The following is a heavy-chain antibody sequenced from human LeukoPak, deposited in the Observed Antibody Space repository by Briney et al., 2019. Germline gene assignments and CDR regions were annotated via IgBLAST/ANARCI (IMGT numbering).Heavy chain of an antibody. CDR3: ARCGGPGSDAFDI. Sequence: GESLKISCKSSGYSFTSYWLGWVRQMPGKGLEWMGIIYPGDSDTRYSPSFEGQVTISADKSISTAYVQWSSLKASDSAIYYCARCGGPGSDAFDIWGQGTLVTVSS. CDR2: IYPGDSDT. V-gene: IGHV5-51*01. CDR1: GYSFTSYW. D-gene: IGHD2-21*01. J-gene: IGHJ3*02.